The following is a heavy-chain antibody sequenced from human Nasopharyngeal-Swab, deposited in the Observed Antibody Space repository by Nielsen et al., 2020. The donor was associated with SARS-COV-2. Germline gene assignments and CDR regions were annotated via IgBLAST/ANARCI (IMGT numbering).Heavy chain of an antibody. CDR3: ATGVIAARLLYYYGMDV. CDR2: FDPEDGET. CDR1: GYTLTELS. D-gene: IGHD6-6*01. J-gene: IGHJ6*02. Sequence: APLKPSCKVSGYTLTELSMHCVRQPPRKGLEWMGGFDPEDGETIYAQTFQGRVTMTEDTSTDTAYMELSSLRSEDTAVYYCATGVIAARLLYYYGMDVWGQGTTVTVSS. V-gene: IGHV1-24*01.